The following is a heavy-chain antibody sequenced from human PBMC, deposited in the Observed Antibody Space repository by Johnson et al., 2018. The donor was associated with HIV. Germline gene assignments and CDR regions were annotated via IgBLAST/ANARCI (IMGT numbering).Heavy chain of an antibody. J-gene: IGHJ3*01. Sequence: VQLVESGGGLIQPGGSLRLSCAVSGFTVSTSYMTWVRQAPGKGLELVAVIYSGGGTYYADSMRGRFTISRDNSRNTLYLQMNSLTDEDTALYYCASGPSGGSLDDAFHLWGQGTMVTVSS. CDR3: ASGPSGGSLDDAFHL. CDR1: GFTVSTSY. D-gene: IGHD1-26*01. V-gene: IGHV3-53*01. CDR2: IYSGGGT.